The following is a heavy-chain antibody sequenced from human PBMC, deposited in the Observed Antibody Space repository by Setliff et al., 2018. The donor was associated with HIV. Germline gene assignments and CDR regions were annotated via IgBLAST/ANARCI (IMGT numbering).Heavy chain of an antibody. Sequence: SDTLSLTCTVSGGSISSYYWSWIRQPAGKGLEWIGHIYISGSTNYNPSFNSRVTMSVDTSKNQFSLRLTSVTAADTAMYHCARDRSSGWSKDWFDTWGQGILVTVS. V-gene: IGHV4-4*07. CDR2: IYISGST. J-gene: IGHJ5*02. D-gene: IGHD6-19*01. CDR1: GGSISSYY. CDR3: ARDRSSGWSKDWFDT.